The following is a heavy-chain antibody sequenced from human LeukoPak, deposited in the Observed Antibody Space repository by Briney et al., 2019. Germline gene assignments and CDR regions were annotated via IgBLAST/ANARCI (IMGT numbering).Heavy chain of an antibody. CDR1: GYTFTGYY. D-gene: IGHD6-13*01. V-gene: IGHV1-2*02. Sequence: ASVKVSCKASGYTFTGYYMHWVRQAPGQGLEWMGWINPNSGGTNYAQKFQGRVTMTRDTSISTAYMELSRLRSDDTAVYYCARAPKSIAAAEWNWFDPWGQGTLVTVSS. J-gene: IGHJ5*02. CDR3: ARAPKSIAAAEWNWFDP. CDR2: INPNSGGT.